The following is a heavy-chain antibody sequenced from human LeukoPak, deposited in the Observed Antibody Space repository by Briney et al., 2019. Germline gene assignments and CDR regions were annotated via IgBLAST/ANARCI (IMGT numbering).Heavy chain of an antibody. CDR2: INHSGST. D-gene: IGHD7-27*01. CDR1: GGSISSSSYY. J-gene: IGHJ3*02. V-gene: IGHV4-39*07. Sequence: SETLSLTCTVSGGSISSSSYYWGWIRQPPGKGLEWIGEINHSGSTNYNPSLKSRVTISVDTSKNQFSLKLSSVTAADTAVYYCARYPEGWLTGRYDAFDIWGQGTMVTVSS. CDR3: ARYPEGWLTGRYDAFDI.